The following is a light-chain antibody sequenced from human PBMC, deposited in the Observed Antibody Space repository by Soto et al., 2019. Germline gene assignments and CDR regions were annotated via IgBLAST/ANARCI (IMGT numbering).Light chain of an antibody. CDR1: SSNIGAGYD. CDR3: PSYDSSLKV. Sequence: QSVLTQPPSVSGAPGQRVTISCTGSSSNIGAGYDVHWYQQLPGTAPKLLIYGNSNRPSGVPDRFSGSKSGTSASLAITGLQDEDEADYYCPSYDSSLKVFGGGTKVTVL. CDR2: GNS. J-gene: IGLJ3*02. V-gene: IGLV1-40*01.